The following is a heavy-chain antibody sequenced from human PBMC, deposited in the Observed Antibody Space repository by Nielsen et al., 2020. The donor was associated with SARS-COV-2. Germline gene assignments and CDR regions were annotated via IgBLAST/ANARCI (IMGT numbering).Heavy chain of an antibody. Sequence: SETLSLTCAVSGGSISSNNWWSWVRQPPGKGLEWIGEIYHRGSTNYSPSLKTRVTISVDTSKNQFSLKLSSVTAADTAVYYCARDATFGYCSSTSCYNAMDVWGQGTTVTVSS. D-gene: IGHD2-2*02. J-gene: IGHJ6*02. CDR3: ARDATFGYCSSTSCYNAMDV. CDR2: IYHRGST. V-gene: IGHV4-4*02. CDR1: GGSISSNNW.